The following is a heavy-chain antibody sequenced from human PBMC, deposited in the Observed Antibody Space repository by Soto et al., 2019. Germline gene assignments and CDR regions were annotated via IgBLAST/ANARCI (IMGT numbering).Heavy chain of an antibody. CDR1: GYTFTSYG. Sequence: GPSVKVSCKASGYTFTSYGISWLRQAPGQGLEWMGWISAYNGNTNYAQKLQGRVTMTTDTSTSTAYMELRSLRSDDTAVYYCARAFGYCSSTSCYDAFDIWGQGAMVTVSS. CDR3: ARAFGYCSSTSCYDAFDI. D-gene: IGHD2-2*03. J-gene: IGHJ3*02. CDR2: ISAYNGNT. V-gene: IGHV1-18*01.